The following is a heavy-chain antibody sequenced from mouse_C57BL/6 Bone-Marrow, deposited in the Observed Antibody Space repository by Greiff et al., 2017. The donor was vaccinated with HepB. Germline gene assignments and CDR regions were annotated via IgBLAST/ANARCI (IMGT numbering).Heavy chain of an antibody. J-gene: IGHJ2*01. CDR2: ISYDGSN. Sequence: EVQVVESGPGLVKPSQSLSLTCSVTGYSITSGYYWNWIRQFPGNKLEWMGYISYDGSNNYNPSLKNRISITRDTSKNQFFLKLNSVTTEDTATYYCARYPNYYGSSGDYWGQGTTLTVSS. D-gene: IGHD1-1*01. CDR1: GYSITSGYY. V-gene: IGHV3-6*01. CDR3: ARYPNYYGSSGDY.